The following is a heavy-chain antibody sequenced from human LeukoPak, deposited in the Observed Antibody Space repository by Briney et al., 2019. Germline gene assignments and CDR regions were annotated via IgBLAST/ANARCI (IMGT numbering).Heavy chain of an antibody. CDR2: IYSSGS. CDR3: ARDSGTTGEVKFDP. J-gene: IGHJ5*02. D-gene: IGHD3-10*01. V-gene: IGHV4-4*07. Sequence: SETLSLTCSVSGGSISSYYLSWIRQPAGKGLEWIGRIYSSGSNYNPSLKSRVTISIDTSTNQLSLKLSSVTAADTAVYYCARDSGTTGEVKFDPWGQGTLVTVSS. CDR1: GGSISSYY.